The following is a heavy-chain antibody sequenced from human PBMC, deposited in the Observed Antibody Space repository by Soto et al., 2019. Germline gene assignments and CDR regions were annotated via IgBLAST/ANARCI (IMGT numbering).Heavy chain of an antibody. D-gene: IGHD6-6*01. J-gene: IGHJ4*02. CDR1: GFTFSSYG. Sequence: QVQLVESGGGVVQPGRSLRLSCAASGFTFSSYGMHWVRQAPGKGLEWVAVIWYDGSNKYYADSVKGRFTISRDNSKNTLYLQMNSLRAEDTAVYYCARASSASVDFAYWGKGTLVTVSS. V-gene: IGHV3-33*01. CDR3: ARASSASVDFAY. CDR2: IWYDGSNK.